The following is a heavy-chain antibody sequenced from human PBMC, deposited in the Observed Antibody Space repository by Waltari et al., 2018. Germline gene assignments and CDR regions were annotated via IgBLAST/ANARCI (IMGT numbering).Heavy chain of an antibody. CDR1: GFTFDDYA. V-gene: IGHV3-9*01. D-gene: IGHD6-6*01. CDR2: ISWNSGSI. J-gene: IGHJ6*02. CDR3: AKSIAARPAGYYYGMDV. Sequence: EVQLVESGGGLVQPGRSLRLSCAASGFTFDDYAMHWVRQAPGKGLGWVAGISWNSGSIGYADSVKGRFTISRDNAKNSLYLQMNSLRAEDTALYYCAKSIAARPAGYYYGMDVWGQGTTVTVSS.